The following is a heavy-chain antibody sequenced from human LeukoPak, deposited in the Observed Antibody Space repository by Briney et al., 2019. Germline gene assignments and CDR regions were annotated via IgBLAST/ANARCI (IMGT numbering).Heavy chain of an antibody. CDR2: ISSSSGYI. Sequence: GGSLRLSCAASGFSFSTYRMNWVRQAPGKGLEWVSSISSSSGYIYYADSLKGRFTISRDNAKNTLYLQMNSLRAEDTAVYYCAKRDYYGSGSFFDYWGQGTLVTVSS. CDR3: AKRDYYGSGSFFDY. CDR1: GFSFSTYR. D-gene: IGHD3-10*01. V-gene: IGHV3-21*04. J-gene: IGHJ4*02.